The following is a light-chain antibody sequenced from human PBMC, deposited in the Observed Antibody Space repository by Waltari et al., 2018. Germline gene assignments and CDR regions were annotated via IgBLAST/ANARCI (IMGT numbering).Light chain of an antibody. CDR3: QQYYSKPLT. V-gene: IGKV4-1*01. CDR2: WAS. Sequence: DIVMTQSPDSLAVSLGERATINCKSSQSVLYSSNNKNYLAWYQQKPGRPPKLLIYWASTRESGVPDRFSGSGSETDFTLTISSLQAEDVAVYYCQQYYSKPLTFGGGTKVEIK. CDR1: QSVLYSSNNKNY. J-gene: IGKJ4*01.